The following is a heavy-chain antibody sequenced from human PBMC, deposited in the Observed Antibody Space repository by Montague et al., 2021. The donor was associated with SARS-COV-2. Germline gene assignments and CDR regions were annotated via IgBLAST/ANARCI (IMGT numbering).Heavy chain of an antibody. V-gene: IGHV4-61*01. CDR1: GGSVSSGSYY. D-gene: IGHD3-3*01. J-gene: IGHJ6*02. CDR3: ARDPWRITIFGVVTRYGMDV. CDR2: IYYSGST. Sequence: SETLSLTCIVSGGSVSSGSYYWSWIRQPPGKGLEWIGYIYYSGSTNYXPSLKSRVTISVGTSKNQFSLKLSSVTAADTAVYYCARDPWRITIFGVVTRYGMDVWGQGTTVTVSS.